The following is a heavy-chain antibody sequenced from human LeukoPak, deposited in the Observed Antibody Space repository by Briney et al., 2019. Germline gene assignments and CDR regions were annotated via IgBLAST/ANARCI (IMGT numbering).Heavy chain of an antibody. CDR1: GFTFSSYG. V-gene: IGHV3-30*18. J-gene: IGHJ4*02. Sequence: GRSLRLSCAASGFTFSSYGMHWVRQAPGKGLGWVAVISYDGSNKYYADSVKGRFTISRDNSKNTLYLQMNSLRAEDTAVYYCAKPRYDSSGYYLFDYWGQGTLVTVSS. D-gene: IGHD3-22*01. CDR3: AKPRYDSSGYYLFDY. CDR2: ISYDGSNK.